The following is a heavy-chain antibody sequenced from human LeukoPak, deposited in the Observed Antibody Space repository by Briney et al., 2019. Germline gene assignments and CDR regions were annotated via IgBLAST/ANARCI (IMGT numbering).Heavy chain of an antibody. J-gene: IGHJ4*02. D-gene: IGHD2-21*02. CDR1: GGTFSSYA. Sequence: GASEKVSCKASGGTFSSYAISWVRQAPGQGLEWMGRIIPIFGTANYAQKFQGRVTITTDESTSTAYMELSSLRSEDTAVYYCARESEASDVCGGDCYALDYWGQGTLVTVSS. CDR2: IIPIFGTA. V-gene: IGHV1-69*05. CDR3: ARESEASDVCGGDCYALDY.